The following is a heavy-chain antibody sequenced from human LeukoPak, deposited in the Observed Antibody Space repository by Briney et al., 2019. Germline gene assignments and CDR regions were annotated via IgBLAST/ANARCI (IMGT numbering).Heavy chain of an antibody. V-gene: IGHV4-34*01. D-gene: IGHD3-16*02. CDR3: ARDSPRRRYDYVWGSYPHWYFDL. CDR2: INHSGST. CDR1: GGSFSGYY. Sequence: SETLSLTCAVYGGSFSGYYWSWIRQPPGKGLEWIGEINHSGSTNYNPSLKSRVTISVDTSKNQFSLKLSSVTAADTAVYYCARDSPRRRYDYVWGSYPHWYFDLWGRGTLVTVSS. J-gene: IGHJ2*01.